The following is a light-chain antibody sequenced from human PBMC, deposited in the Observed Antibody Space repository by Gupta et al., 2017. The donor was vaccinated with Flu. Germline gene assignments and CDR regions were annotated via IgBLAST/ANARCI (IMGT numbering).Light chain of an antibody. J-gene: IGLJ3*02. CDR3: TSFTTSSTWV. V-gene: IGLV2-14*03. Sequence: QSGLTQPASVSGSPGQSITISCTGTSLDIGTYHYVSWYQQHPGKAPKLMIHEVTNRTPGVSGRFSGSKFGNTATLTISWLHGEDDAHYYCTSFTTSSTWVFGGGTKMTVL. CDR2: EVT. CDR1: SLDIGTYHY.